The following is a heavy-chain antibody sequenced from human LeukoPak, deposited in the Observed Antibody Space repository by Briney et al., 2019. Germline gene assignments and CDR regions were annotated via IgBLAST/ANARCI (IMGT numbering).Heavy chain of an antibody. CDR2: ISYDGSNK. CDR1: GFTFSSYG. J-gene: IGHJ4*02. D-gene: IGHD1-26*01. Sequence: LGGSLRLSCAASGFTFSSYGMHWVRQAPGKGLEWVAVISYDGSNKYYADSVKGRFTISRDNSKNALYLQMNSLRAEDTAVYYCAKGSVVGAFYFDYWGQGTLVTVSS. V-gene: IGHV3-30*18. CDR3: AKGSVVGAFYFDY.